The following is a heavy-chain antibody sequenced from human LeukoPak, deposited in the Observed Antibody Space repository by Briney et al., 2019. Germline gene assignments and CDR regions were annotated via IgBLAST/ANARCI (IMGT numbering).Heavy chain of an antibody. CDR1: GFTFSTYW. J-gene: IGHJ4*02. CDR2: IKQDGSDK. Sequence: GGSLRLSCAASGFTFSTYWMSWVRQAPGKGLEWVANIKQDGSDKYYVDSVKGRFTISRDNAKNSLFLQMNRLRAEDTAVYYCARVRCSSNSCFPDYWGQGTLVTVSS. CDR3: ARVRCSSNSCFPDY. D-gene: IGHD2-2*01. V-gene: IGHV3-7*01.